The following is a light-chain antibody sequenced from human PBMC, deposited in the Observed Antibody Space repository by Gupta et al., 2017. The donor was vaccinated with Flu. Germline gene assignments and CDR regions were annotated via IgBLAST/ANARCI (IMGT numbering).Light chain of an antibody. V-gene: IGLV3-19*01. CDR1: SLRNSY. CDR3: NSPASTDNHQSV. Sequence: SSELTQDPAVSVALGQTVSITCQRDSLRNSYASWYQQKPGQAPVLVLYAKNIRPSGTPDRFSFSSSGNTDSLTLTGAQAEDEADYDCNSPASTDNHQSVFGGGTKMTVL. CDR2: AKN. J-gene: IGLJ2*01.